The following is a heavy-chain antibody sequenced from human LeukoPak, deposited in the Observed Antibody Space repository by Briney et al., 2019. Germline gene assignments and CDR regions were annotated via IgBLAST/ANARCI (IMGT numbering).Heavy chain of an antibody. V-gene: IGHV3-23*01. D-gene: IGHD3-3*01. J-gene: IGHJ4*02. CDR3: AKDQVGFWSGYAY. CDR1: GSTSSSYA. CDR2: ISGSGGST. Sequence: GGSLRLSCAASGSTSSSYAMSWVRQAPGKGLEWVSAISGSGGSTYYADSVKGRFTISRDNSKNTLYLQMNSLRAEDTAVYYCAKDQVGFWSGYAYWGQGTLVTVSS.